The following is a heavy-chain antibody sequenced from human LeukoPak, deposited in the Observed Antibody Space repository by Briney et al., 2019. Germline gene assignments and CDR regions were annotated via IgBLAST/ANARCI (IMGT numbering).Heavy chain of an antibody. CDR3: ARRTIFGVVNS. Sequence: PSETLSLTCTVSGGSISSGGYYWSWIRQHPGKGLEWIGYIYYSGSTYYNPSLESRVTISVDTSKNQFSLKLSSVTAADTAVYYCARRTIFGVVNSWGQGTLVTVSS. CDR1: GGSISSGGYY. CDR2: IYYSGST. J-gene: IGHJ5*02. V-gene: IGHV4-31*03. D-gene: IGHD3-3*01.